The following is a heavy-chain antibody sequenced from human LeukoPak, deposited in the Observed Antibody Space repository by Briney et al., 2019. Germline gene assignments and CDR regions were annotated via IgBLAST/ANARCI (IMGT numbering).Heavy chain of an antibody. CDR2: INTNTGNP. CDR1: GCSFTSYG. CDR3: ARYLGGSYYNCFDP. V-gene: IGHV7-4-1*02. D-gene: IGHD1-26*01. J-gene: IGHJ5*02. Sequence: GASVKVSCKASGCSFTSYGMNWVRQAPGQGLEWMGWINTNTGNPTYAQGFTGRFVFSLDTSVSTAYLQISSLKTEDTAVYYCARYLGGSYYNCFDPWGQGTLVTVSS.